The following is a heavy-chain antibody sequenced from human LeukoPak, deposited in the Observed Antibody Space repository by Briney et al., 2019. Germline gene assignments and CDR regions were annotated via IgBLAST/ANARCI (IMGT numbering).Heavy chain of an antibody. CDR2: ISSSSSYI. CDR1: GFTFSSYS. V-gene: IGHV3-21*01. J-gene: IGHJ4*02. D-gene: IGHD2-2*01. Sequence: GGSLRLSCAASGFTFSSYSMNWVRQAPGKGLEWVSSISSSSSYIYYADSVKGRFTISRDNAKNSLYLQMNSLRAEGTAVYYCARDIPDIVVVPAAIDYWGQGTLVTVSS. CDR3: ARDIPDIVVVPAAIDY.